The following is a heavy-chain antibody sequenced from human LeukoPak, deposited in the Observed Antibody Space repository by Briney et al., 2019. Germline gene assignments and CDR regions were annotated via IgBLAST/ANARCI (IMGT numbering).Heavy chain of an antibody. CDR1: GFTFSSYS. V-gene: IGHV3-21*01. J-gene: IGHJ6*02. CDR2: IGSSSSYI. CDR3: ARVVYYYGMDV. Sequence: GGSLRLSCAASGFTFSSYSMNWVRQAPGKGLEWVSSIGSSSSYIYYADSVKGRFTISRDNAKNSLYLQMNSLRAEDTAVYYCARVVYYYGMDVWGQGTTVTVSS.